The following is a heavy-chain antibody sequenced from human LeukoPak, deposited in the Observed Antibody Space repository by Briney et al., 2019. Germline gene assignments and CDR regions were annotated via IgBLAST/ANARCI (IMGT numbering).Heavy chain of an antibody. CDR2: ISDTGGYT. J-gene: IGHJ4*02. CDR1: GFTFSTFG. Sequence: PGGSLRLSCVASGFTFSTFGMSWVRQAPGKGLEWVSSISDTGGYTYYADSMKGRFTISRDNSKNTLYLQMNSLRAEDTAVYYCARAPTKGPYYFDYWGQGTLVTVSS. CDR3: ARAPTKGPYYFDY. V-gene: IGHV3-23*01.